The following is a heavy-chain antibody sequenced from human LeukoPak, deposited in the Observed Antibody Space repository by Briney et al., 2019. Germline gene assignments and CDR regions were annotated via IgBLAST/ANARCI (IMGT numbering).Heavy chain of an antibody. Sequence: SVKVSCKASGGTFSSYAISWVRQAPGQGLQWMGGIIPIFHTANYAQKFQGRVTITTDESTSTAYMDLNNLRSEDTAVYYCASALGYCSGGSCYSSGQPYDYWGQGTLVTVSS. V-gene: IGHV1-69*05. D-gene: IGHD2-15*01. CDR1: GGTFSSYA. CDR2: IIPIFHTA. CDR3: ASALGYCSGGSCYSSGQPYDY. J-gene: IGHJ4*02.